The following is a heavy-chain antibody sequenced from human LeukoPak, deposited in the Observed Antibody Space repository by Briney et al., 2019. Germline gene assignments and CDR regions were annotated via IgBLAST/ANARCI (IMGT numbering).Heavy chain of an antibody. Sequence: PGASLRLSCAASGFTFSSYAMHWVRQAPGKGLEWVAVISYDGSNKYYADSVKGRFTISRDNSKNTLYLQMNNLRAEDTAVYYCARDMGSYPDYWGQGTLVTVSS. V-gene: IGHV3-30-3*01. J-gene: IGHJ4*02. CDR3: ARDMGSYPDY. D-gene: IGHD3-10*01. CDR2: ISYDGSNK. CDR1: GFTFSSYA.